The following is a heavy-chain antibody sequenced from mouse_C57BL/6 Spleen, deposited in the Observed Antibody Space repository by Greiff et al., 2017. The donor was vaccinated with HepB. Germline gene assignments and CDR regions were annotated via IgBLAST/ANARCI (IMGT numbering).Heavy chain of an antibody. D-gene: IGHD2-3*01. CDR3: TIYYGYYPAY. J-gene: IGHJ3*01. V-gene: IGHV14-4*01. Sequence: EVQLQQSGAELVRPGASVKLSCTASGFNIKDDYMHWVKQRPEQGLEWIGWIDPENGDTEYASKFQGKATITADTSSKTAYLQLSSLTSEDTAVYYCTIYYGYYPAYWGQGTLVTVSA. CDR1: GFNIKDDY. CDR2: IDPENGDT.